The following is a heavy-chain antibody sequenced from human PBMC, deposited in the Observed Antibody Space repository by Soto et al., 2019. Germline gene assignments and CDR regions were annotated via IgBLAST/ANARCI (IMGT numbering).Heavy chain of an antibody. D-gene: IGHD6-19*01. J-gene: IGHJ4*03. CDR3: AKERYCSATRCHGGVDL. Sequence: PGGSLRLSCAASPCDLRSYAMSWIRLAPGRGMEWVSTLGAGCANTQVAESLRRRFSGVSDNSKGTLHLQMNTLRADDTAIYSCAKERYCSATRCHGGVDLWGQGTVVTFCS. CDR2: LGAGCANT. V-gene: IGHV3-23*01. CDR1: PCDLRSYA.